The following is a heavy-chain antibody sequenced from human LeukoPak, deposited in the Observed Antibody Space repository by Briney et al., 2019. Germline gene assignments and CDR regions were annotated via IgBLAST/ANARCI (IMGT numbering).Heavy chain of an antibody. J-gene: IGHJ4*02. CDR3: ARQGYCSSTSCSPPGDFDY. V-gene: IGHV4-59*08. CDR2: IYYSGST. CDR1: DGSINTYY. Sequence: SETLSLTCNVSDGSINTYYWSWIRQPPGKGLEWIGYIYYSGSTNYNPSLKSRVTISVDTSKNQFSLKLSSVTAADTAVYYCARQGYCSSTSCSPPGDFDYWGQGTLVTVSS. D-gene: IGHD2-2*01.